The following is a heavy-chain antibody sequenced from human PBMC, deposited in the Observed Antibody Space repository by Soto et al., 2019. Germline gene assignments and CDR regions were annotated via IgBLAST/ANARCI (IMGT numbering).Heavy chain of an antibody. CDR3: AGYCSSTSCYVNNNWFDP. V-gene: IGHV1-69*02. D-gene: IGHD2-2*01. CDR2: IIPILGIA. Sequence: QVQLVQSGAEVKKPGSSVKVSCKASGGTFSSYTISWVRQAPGQGLEWMGRIIPILGIANYAQKFQGRVTITADKSTSTAYMELSSLRAEDTAVYYCAGYCSSTSCYVNNNWFDPWGQGTLVTVSS. CDR1: GGTFSSYT. J-gene: IGHJ5*02.